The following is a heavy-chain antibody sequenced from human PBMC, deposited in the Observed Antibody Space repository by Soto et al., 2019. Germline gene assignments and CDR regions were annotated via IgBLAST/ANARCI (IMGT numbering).Heavy chain of an antibody. CDR2: IVVGSGNT. CDR1: GFTFTSSA. V-gene: IGHV1-58*02. J-gene: IGHJ6*02. Sequence: QMQLVQSGPEVKKPGTSVKVSCKASGFTFTSSAMQWVRQARGQRLEWIGWIVVGSGNTNHAQKFQERVTITRDMSTSTAYMELSSLRSEDTAVYYCAAGRTYYYGSGSYYNDDYYYGMDVWGQGTTVTVSS. CDR3: AAGRTYYYGSGSYYNDDYYYGMDV. D-gene: IGHD3-10*01.